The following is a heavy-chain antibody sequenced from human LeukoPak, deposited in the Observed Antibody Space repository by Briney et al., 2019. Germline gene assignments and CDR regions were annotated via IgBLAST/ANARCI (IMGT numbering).Heavy chain of an antibody. CDR1: GFTFSSYG. Sequence: GSLRLSCAASGFTFSSYGMHWIRQAPGKGLEWIGEVSHSGVTTYNPSLKSRVTISIDTSKNQFSLKLNSVTAADTALYFCARGFHWGGYYFDYWGQGTLVTLSS. CDR2: VSHSGVT. V-gene: IGHV4-34*01. D-gene: IGHD7-27*01. CDR3: ARGFHWGGYYFDY. J-gene: IGHJ4*02.